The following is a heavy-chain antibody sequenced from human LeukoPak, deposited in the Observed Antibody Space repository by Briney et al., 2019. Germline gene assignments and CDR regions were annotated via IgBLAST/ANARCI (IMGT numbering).Heavy chain of an antibody. J-gene: IGHJ4*02. D-gene: IGHD3-10*01. CDR3: AKDPLQYGSGSYYFDY. CDR2: IWYDGNDK. CDR1: GFTFSSYG. V-gene: IGHV3-30*02. Sequence: GSLSLSCAASGFTFSSYGMHWVRQAPGKGLEWVAFIWYDGNDKYYADSVKGRFNISRDSSKNTLYLQMNSLRAEDTAVYYCAKDPLQYGSGSYYFDYWGQGTLVTVSS.